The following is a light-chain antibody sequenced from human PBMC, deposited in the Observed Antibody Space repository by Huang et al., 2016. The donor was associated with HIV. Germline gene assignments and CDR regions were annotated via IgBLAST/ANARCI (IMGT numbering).Light chain of an antibody. CDR3: QQYGNSPIT. CDR1: QSVSSSY. J-gene: IGKJ5*01. CDR2: AAS. V-gene: IGKV3-20*01. Sequence: EIVLTQSPGTLSLSPGERATLSCRASQSVSSSYLAWYQQKPGQAPRLLIYAASSRAAGIPDRFSGSGSGTDFTLTISRLEPEDFALYFCQQYGNSPITFGQGTRLEMK.